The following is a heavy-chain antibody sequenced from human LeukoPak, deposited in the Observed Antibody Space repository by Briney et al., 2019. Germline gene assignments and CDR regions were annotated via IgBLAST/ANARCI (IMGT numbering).Heavy chain of an antibody. CDR2: ISAYNGKT. J-gene: IGHJ1*01. CDR1: IYTFTSYG. Sequence: ASVNVSCKASIYTFTSYGISWVRQAPGQGREGMGGISAYNGKTNYAQKLQGRVNMTTDTSTSTAYMELRRLRSDDTAVYYRARGLLTFGGVIGGPQALAYFQHWGQGTLVTVSS. D-gene: IGHD3-16*02. V-gene: IGHV1-18*01. CDR3: ARGLLTFGGVIGGPQALAYFQH.